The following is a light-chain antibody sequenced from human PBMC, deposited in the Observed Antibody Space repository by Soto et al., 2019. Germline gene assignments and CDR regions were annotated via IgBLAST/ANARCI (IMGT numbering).Light chain of an antibody. V-gene: IGKV3-20*01. Sequence: EIVLTQSPGTLSLSPGERATLSCRASQSVSSSYLAWYQQKPGQAPRLLIYGASSRATGIPDRFSGSGSGTDFIPTISRLEPEDFAVYYCQQYDSSPLTFGGGTKVEIK. CDR2: GAS. J-gene: IGKJ4*01. CDR1: QSVSSSY. CDR3: QQYDSSPLT.